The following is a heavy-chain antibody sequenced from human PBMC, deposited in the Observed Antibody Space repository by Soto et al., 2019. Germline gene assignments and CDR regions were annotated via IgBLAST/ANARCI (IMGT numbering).Heavy chain of an antibody. J-gene: IGHJ4*02. D-gene: IGHD3-22*01. CDR2: IIPIFGTA. Sequence: ASVKVSCKASGGTFSSYAISWVRQAPGQGLEWMGGIIPIFGTANYAQKFQGRVTITADESTSTAYMELSSLRSEDTAVYYCARDRGPYYYDSSGYPQLGPFDYWGQGTLVTVSS. V-gene: IGHV1-69*13. CDR1: GGTFSSYA. CDR3: ARDRGPYYYDSSGYPQLGPFDY.